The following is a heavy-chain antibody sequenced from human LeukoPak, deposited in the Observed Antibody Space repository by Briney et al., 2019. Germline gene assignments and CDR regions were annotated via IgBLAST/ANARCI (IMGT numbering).Heavy chain of an antibody. V-gene: IGHV4-59*01. D-gene: IGHD3-22*01. CDR1: GGSISSYY. CDR2: IYYSGST. Sequence: SETLSLTCTVSGGSISSYYWSWIRQPPGKGLEWIGYIYYSGSTNYNPSLKSRVTISVDTSKNQFSLKLSSVTAADTAEYYCARGPLFSNYYDSSGLDYGGQEPLVPVSS. CDR3: ARGPLFSNYYDSSGLDY. J-gene: IGHJ4*02.